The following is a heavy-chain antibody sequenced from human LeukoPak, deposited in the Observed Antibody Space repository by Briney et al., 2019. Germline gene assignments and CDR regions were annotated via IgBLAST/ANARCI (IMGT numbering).Heavy chain of an antibody. CDR2: INAGNGNT. CDR1: GYTFTSYA. CDR3: ARQNGDYPFYYYYGMDV. V-gene: IGHV1-3*01. Sequence: EASVKVSCKASGYTFTSYAMHWVRQAPGQRLEWMGWINAGNGNTKYPQKFQGRVTITRDTSASTAYMELSSLRSEDTAVYYCARQNGDYPFYYYYGMDVWGQGTTVTVSS. D-gene: IGHD4-17*01. J-gene: IGHJ6*02.